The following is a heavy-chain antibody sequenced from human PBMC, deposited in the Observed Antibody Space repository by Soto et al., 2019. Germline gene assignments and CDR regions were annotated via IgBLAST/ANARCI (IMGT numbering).Heavy chain of an antibody. CDR1: GFTFSSYG. J-gene: IGHJ4*02. Sequence: GGSLRLSCAASGFTFSSYGMHWVRQAPGKGLEWVAVIWYDGSNKYYADSVKGRFTISRDNSKNTLYLQMNSLRAEDTAVYYCARDNRPIVGATHNDYWGQGTMVTVSS. D-gene: IGHD1-26*01. CDR3: ARDNRPIVGATHNDY. CDR2: IWYDGSNK. V-gene: IGHV3-33*01.